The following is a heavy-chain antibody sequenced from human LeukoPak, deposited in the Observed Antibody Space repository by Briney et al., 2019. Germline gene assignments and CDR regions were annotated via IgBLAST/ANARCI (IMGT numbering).Heavy chain of an antibody. V-gene: IGHV4-31*03. CDR1: GGSISSGGYY. CDR3: ATRAYDSSGYQFDY. D-gene: IGHD3-22*01. CDR2: IYYSGST. Sequence: SETLSLTCPVSGGSISSGGYYWSWIRQHPGKGLEWIGYIYYSGSTYYNPSLKSRVTISVDTSKNQFSLKLSSVTAADTAVYYCATRAYDSSGYQFDYWGQGTLVTVSS. J-gene: IGHJ4*02.